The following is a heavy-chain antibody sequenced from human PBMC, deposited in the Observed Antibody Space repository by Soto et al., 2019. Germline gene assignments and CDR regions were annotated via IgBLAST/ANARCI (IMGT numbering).Heavy chain of an antibody. Sequence: SETLSLTCTVSGGSISSYYWSWIRQPPGKGLEWIGYIYYSGSTNYNPSLKSRVTISVDTSKNQFSLKLSSVTTADTAVYYCARGGVVVAAISYYYMDVWGKGTTVTVSS. CDR1: GGSISSYY. CDR3: ARGGVVVAAISYYYMDV. V-gene: IGHV4-59*01. CDR2: IYYSGST. J-gene: IGHJ6*03. D-gene: IGHD2-15*01.